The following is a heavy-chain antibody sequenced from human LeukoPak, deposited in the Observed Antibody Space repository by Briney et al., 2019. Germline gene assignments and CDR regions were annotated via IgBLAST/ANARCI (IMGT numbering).Heavy chain of an antibody. Sequence: GGSLRLSCAASGFTFTIYYMTWVRQAPGKGLEWVSAISGSGGATYYADSVKGRFTIPRDNSKNTLYLQMNSLRAEDTAVYYCARRYYDSSGYYSLDYWGQGTLVTVSS. CDR2: ISGSGGAT. D-gene: IGHD3-22*01. J-gene: IGHJ4*02. CDR3: ARRYYDSSGYYSLDY. V-gene: IGHV3-23*01. CDR1: GFTFTIYY.